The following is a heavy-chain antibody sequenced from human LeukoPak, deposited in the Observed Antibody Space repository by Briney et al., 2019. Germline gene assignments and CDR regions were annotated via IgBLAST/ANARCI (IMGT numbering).Heavy chain of an antibody. J-gene: IGHJ3*02. CDR3: ARESDYVWGSYRVDAFDI. CDR1: GGSISTYY. CDR2: IYHSGST. D-gene: IGHD3-16*02. V-gene: IGHV4-59*01. Sequence: SETLSLTCTLSGGSISTYYWSWIRQPPGKGLEWIGYIYHSGSTNYNPSLKSRVTISVDTSKNQFSLKLSSVTAADTAVYYCARESDYVWGSYRVDAFDIWGQGTMVTVSS.